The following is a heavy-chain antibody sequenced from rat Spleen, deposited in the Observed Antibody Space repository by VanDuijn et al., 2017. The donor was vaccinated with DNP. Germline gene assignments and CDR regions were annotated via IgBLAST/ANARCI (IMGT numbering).Heavy chain of an antibody. V-gene: IGHV5-31*01. CDR3: ANFDF. CDR1: GFTVNNFW. CDR2: IISSGGST. Sequence: EVQLVESGGDLVQPGRSLKLSCVVSGFTVNNFWMAWIRQVPGKGLEWVAAIISSGGSTYYPNSVKGRFTISSDNAKNTLYLQMNSLRSEDTATYYCANFDFWGPGTMVTVSS. J-gene: IGHJ1*01.